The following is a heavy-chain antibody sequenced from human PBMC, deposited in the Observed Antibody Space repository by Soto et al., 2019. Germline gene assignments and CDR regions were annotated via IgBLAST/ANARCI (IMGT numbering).Heavy chain of an antibody. J-gene: IGHJ5*02. CDR2: INAYNGNT. CDR3: ARVLPPFDP. V-gene: IGHV1-18*01. CDR1: GYTFTSYG. Sequence: QVQLVQSGAEVKKPGASVKVSCKASGYTFTSYGISWVRQAPGQGLEWMGWINAYNGNTNYAQKLQGRVTMTTDPSTSTPYMELRILRSADTAVYYCARVLPPFDPWGQGTLVTVSS.